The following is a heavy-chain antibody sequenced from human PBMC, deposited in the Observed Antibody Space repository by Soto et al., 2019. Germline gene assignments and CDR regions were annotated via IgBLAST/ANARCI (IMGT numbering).Heavy chain of an antibody. Sequence: SETLSLTCAVYGGSFSGYYWSWIRQPPGKGLEWIGEINHSGSTNYNPSLKSRVTISVDTSKNQFSLKLSSVTAADTAVYYCARDVLLEREPIDYWGQGTLVTVSS. D-gene: IGHD2-15*01. CDR2: INHSGST. V-gene: IGHV4-34*01. CDR1: GGSFSGYY. CDR3: ARDVLLEREPIDY. J-gene: IGHJ4*02.